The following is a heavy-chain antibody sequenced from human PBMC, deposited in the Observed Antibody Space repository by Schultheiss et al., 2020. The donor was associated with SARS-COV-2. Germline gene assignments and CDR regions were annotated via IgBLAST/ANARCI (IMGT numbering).Heavy chain of an antibody. D-gene: IGHD4-17*01. CDR2: ISYSGST. J-gene: IGHJ4*02. CDR1: GGSISSGGYS. Sequence: SQTLSLTCAVSGGSISSGGYSWSWIRQPPGKGLEWIGYISYSGSTYYNPSLKSRVTISVDKSKNQFSLKLSSVTAADTAVYYCARSSTVTRFDYWGQGTLVTVSS. CDR3: ARSSTVTRFDY. V-gene: IGHV4-30-4*07.